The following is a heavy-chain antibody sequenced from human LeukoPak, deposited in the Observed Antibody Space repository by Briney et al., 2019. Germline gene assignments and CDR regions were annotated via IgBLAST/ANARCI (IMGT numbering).Heavy chain of an antibody. CDR2: ISPNSGGT. CDR3: ARDFGSSWFFDF. CDR1: GYTFTGYF. D-gene: IGHD6-19*01. J-gene: IGHJ4*02. V-gene: IGHV1-2*06. Sequence: ASVKVSCKASGYTFTGYFIHWVRQAPGQGLEWMGRISPNSGGTNYAQRFQGRVTMTRNTPTSTAYMELSRMRYDDTAIYYCARDFGSSWFFDFWGQGTLVTVSS.